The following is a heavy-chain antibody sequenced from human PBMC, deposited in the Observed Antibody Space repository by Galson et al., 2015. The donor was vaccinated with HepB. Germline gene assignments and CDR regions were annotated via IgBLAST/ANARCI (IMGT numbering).Heavy chain of an antibody. V-gene: IGHV3-9*01. CDR3: ARGRGSYWYFDL. CDR2: ISWNSGSI. CDR1: GFTFDDYA. Sequence: SLRLSCAASGFTFDDYAMHWVRQAPGKGLEWVSGISWNSGSIGYADSVKGRFTISRDNAKNSLYLQMNSLRAEDTAVYYCARGRGSYWYFDLWGRGTLVTVSS. J-gene: IGHJ2*01. D-gene: IGHD3-16*01.